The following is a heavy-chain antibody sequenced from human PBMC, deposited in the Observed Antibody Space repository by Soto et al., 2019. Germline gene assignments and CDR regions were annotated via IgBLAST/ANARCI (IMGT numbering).Heavy chain of an antibody. V-gene: IGHV4-34*01. Sequence: SETLSLTCAVYGGSFSGDYWSWIRQPPGKGLEWIGEINHSGSTNYNPSLKSRVTISVDTSKNQFSLKLSSVTAADTAVYYCARGRKGRDTMVRGGLLNYYYMDVWGKGTTVTVSS. J-gene: IGHJ6*03. D-gene: IGHD3-10*01. CDR3: ARGRKGRDTMVRGGLLNYYYMDV. CDR2: INHSGST. CDR1: GGSFSGDY.